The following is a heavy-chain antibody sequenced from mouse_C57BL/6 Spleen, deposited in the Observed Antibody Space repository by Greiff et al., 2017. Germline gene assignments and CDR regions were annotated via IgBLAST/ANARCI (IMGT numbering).Heavy chain of an antibody. D-gene: IGHD1-1*01. V-gene: IGHV1-80*01. CDR2: IYPGDGDT. CDR1: GYAFSSYW. J-gene: IGHJ4*01. CDR3: ARGYGSSYNYYAMDY. Sequence: QVHVKQSGAELVKPGASVKISCKASGYAFSSYWMNWVKQRPGKGLEWIGQIYPGDGDTNYNGKFKGKATLTADKSSSTAYMQLSSLTSEDSAVYFCARGYGSSYNYYAMDYWGQGTSVTVSS.